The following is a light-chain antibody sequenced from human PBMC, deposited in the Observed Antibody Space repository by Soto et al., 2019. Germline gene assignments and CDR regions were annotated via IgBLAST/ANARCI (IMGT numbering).Light chain of an antibody. CDR2: EVT. J-gene: IGLJ2*01. CDR3: SSYAVSNSVL. CDR1: SSDVGGYNY. V-gene: IGLV2-8*01. Sequence: QSVLTQTPSASGSPGQSVTISCTGMSSDVGGYNYVSWYQQHPGKAPKLMIYEVTKRPSGVPDRFSGSKSGNTASLTVSGLQAEDEADYYCSSYAVSNSVLFGGGTKLTVL.